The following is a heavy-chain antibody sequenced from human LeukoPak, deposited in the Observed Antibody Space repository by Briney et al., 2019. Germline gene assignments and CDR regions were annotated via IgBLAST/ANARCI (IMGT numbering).Heavy chain of an antibody. D-gene: IGHD4-11*01. CDR3: AKTVKTTSVRFDP. V-gene: IGHV3-23*01. Sequence: GGSLRLSCAASGFIFSNYGMNWVRQAPGKGLEWVSAISGSGGSTYYADSVKGWFTISRDNSKNTLYLQMNSLRAEDTAVYYCAKTVKTTSVRFDPWGQGTLVTVSS. J-gene: IGHJ5*02. CDR1: GFIFSNYG. CDR2: ISGSGGST.